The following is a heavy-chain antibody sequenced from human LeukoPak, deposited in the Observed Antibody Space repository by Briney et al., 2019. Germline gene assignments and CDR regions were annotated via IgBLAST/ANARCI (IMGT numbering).Heavy chain of an antibody. J-gene: IGHJ4*02. V-gene: IGHV1-46*01. CDR3: ARDRDGYNGDYFDY. Sequence: GASVKVSCKASGGTFSNYAISWVRQAPGQGLEWMGIINPSGGSTSYAQKFQGRVTMTRDMSTSTVYMELSSLRSEDTAVYYCARDRDGYNGDYFDYWGQGTLVTVSS. CDR1: GGTFSNYA. D-gene: IGHD5-24*01. CDR2: INPSGGST.